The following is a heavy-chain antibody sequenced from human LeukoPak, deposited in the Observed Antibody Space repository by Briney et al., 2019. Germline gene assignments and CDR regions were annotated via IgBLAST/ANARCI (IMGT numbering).Heavy chain of an antibody. V-gene: IGHV3-7*01. CDR2: IKQDGSEK. D-gene: IGHD3-10*01. J-gene: IGHJ3*02. CDR3: ARGHKGGSGSYYDAFDI. Sequence: PGGSLRLSCAASGFTFSSYWMSWVRQAPGKGLEWVANIKQDGSEKYSKNSLYLQMNSLRAEDTAVYYCARGHKGGSGSYYDAFDIWGQGTMVTVSS. CDR1: GFTFSSYW.